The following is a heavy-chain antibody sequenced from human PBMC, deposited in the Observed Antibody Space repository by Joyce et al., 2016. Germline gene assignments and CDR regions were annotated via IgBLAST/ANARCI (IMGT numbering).Heavy chain of an antibody. CDR2: LYHRGST. CDR1: GGSISTTNW. Sequence: QVQLQESGPGLVKPSGTLSLTCAVFGGSISTTNWGSWVRQPPGKGLGWIGELYHRGSTNYNPSLKSRFTISVDKSKNQFSLKVNSVTAADTAVYYCARRAGSRWYSSHYFDYWGQGALVTVSS. V-gene: IGHV4-4*02. J-gene: IGHJ4*02. D-gene: IGHD6-13*01. CDR3: ARRAGSRWYSSHYFDY.